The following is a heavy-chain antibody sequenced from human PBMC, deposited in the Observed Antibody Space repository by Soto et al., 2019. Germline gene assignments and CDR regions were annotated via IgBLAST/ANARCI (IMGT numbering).Heavy chain of an antibody. D-gene: IGHD2-15*01. J-gene: IGHJ6*02. Sequence: PGESLKISCNGSGYSFTSYWIGWVRQMPGKGLEWMGIIYPGDSDTRYSPSFQGQVTISADKSISTAYLQWSSLKASDTAMYYCARLLLHHEEYYGMDVWGQGTTVTVSS. CDR3: ARLLLHHEEYYGMDV. V-gene: IGHV5-51*01. CDR1: GYSFTSYW. CDR2: IYPGDSDT.